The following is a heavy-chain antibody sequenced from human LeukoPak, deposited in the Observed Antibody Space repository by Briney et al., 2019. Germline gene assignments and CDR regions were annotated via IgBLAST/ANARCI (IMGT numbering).Heavy chain of an antibody. CDR1: GYTFTSYD. J-gene: IGHJ6*02. CDR2: MNPNSGNT. Sequence: ASVKVSCKASGYTFTSYDINWVRQATGQGLEWMGWMNPNSGNTGYAQKFQGRVTMTRNTSISTAYTELSSPRSEDTAVYYCARGLSRRFLEWSYLMDVWGQGTTVTVSS. V-gene: IGHV1-8*01. CDR3: ARGLSRRFLEWSYLMDV. D-gene: IGHD3-3*01.